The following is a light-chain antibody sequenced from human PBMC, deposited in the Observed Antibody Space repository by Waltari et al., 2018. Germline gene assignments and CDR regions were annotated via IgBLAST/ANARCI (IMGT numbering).Light chain of an antibody. Sequence: DIVLTQYPDSLAVSLGERATIHCKSSQSVLSSSNNKNYLGWYQQKPGQPPKLLITWASTRESGVPERFSGSVAGTEFTLAISSLQAEDVAVYFCQQCYTFPYTFGHGTKLEIK. V-gene: IGKV4-1*01. CDR1: QSVLSSSNNKNY. CDR3: QQCYTFPYT. J-gene: IGKJ2*01. CDR2: WAS.